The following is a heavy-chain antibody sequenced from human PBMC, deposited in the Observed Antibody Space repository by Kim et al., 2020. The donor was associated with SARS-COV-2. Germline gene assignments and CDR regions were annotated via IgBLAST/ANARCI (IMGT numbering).Heavy chain of an antibody. D-gene: IGHD3-22*01. Sequence: VKVSCKASGGTFSSYAISWVRQAPGQGLEWMGGIIPIFGTANYAQKFQGRVTITADESTSTAYMELSSLRSEDTAVYYCAREVVISYYFDYWGQGTLVTVSS. CDR3: AREVVISYYFDY. V-gene: IGHV1-69*13. J-gene: IGHJ4*02. CDR1: GGTFSSYA. CDR2: IIPIFGTA.